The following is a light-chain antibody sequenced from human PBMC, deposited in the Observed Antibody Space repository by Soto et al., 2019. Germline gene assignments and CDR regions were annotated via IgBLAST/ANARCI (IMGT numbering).Light chain of an antibody. Sequence: QSALTQPASVSGSPGQSITISCTGTSSDIGAYDYVSWFQQYPGKAPTLLIYEVTFRPSGVSSRFSGSKSGNTASLTISGLQTEDEADYYCGSYASATLIFGGGTKL. V-gene: IGLV2-14*01. CDR1: SSDIGAYDY. J-gene: IGLJ2*01. CDR2: EVT. CDR3: GSYASATLI.